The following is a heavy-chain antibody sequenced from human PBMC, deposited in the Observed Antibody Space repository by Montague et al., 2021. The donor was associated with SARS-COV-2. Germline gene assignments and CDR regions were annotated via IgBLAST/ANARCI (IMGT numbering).Heavy chain of an antibody. Sequence: SLRLSCAASKFSFSSCALHWVRQAPGKGLEWVAVISYVGSNQYYADSVKGRFTISRDNSKNTLYLQMSSLRAEDTAVYYCARPSYYDILTGNGGLEYWGQGTLVTVSS. V-gene: IGHV3-30*04. CDR3: ARPSYYDILTGNGGLEY. CDR1: KFSFSSCA. J-gene: IGHJ4*02. D-gene: IGHD3-9*01. CDR2: ISYVGSNQ.